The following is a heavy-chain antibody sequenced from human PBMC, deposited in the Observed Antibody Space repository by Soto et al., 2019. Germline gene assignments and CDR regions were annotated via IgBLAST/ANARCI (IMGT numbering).Heavy chain of an antibody. Sequence: SETLSLTCAVYGGSFSGYYWSWIRQSPKKGLEWIGEIDHTGSTNYNPSLKSRVSISIDTSKNQFSLRLSSVTAADTVVYYCARGKGYTGYDCFDPWGQGTLVTVSS. V-gene: IGHV4-34*01. D-gene: IGHD5-12*01. CDR3: ARGKGYTGYDCFDP. CDR1: GGSFSGYY. J-gene: IGHJ5*02. CDR2: IDHTGST.